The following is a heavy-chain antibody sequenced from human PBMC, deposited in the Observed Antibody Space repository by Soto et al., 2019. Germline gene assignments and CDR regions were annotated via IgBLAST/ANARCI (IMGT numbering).Heavy chain of an antibody. D-gene: IGHD6-19*01. CDR2: IWYDGSNK. Sequence: QVQLVESGGGVVQPGRSLRLSCAASGFTFSSYGMHWVRQAPGKGLEWVAVIWYDGSNKYYADYVKGRFTISRDNSKNTLYLQMNSLRAEDTAVYYCARDNGWHSSGWYTVSCPDYWGQGTLVTVSS. V-gene: IGHV3-33*01. J-gene: IGHJ4*02. CDR1: GFTFSSYG. CDR3: ARDNGWHSSGWYTVSCPDY.